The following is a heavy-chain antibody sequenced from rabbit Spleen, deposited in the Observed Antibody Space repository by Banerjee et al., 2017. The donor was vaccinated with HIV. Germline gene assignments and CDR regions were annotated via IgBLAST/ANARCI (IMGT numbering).Heavy chain of an antibody. CDR2: IDTGSSGFT. V-gene: IGHV1S40*01. J-gene: IGHJ6*01. CDR1: GVSFSANSY. CDR3: ARDTGTSFSTYGMDL. Sequence: QPLEESGGDRVKPGASLTLTCTASGVSFSANSYMCWVRQAPGKGLEWIACIDTGSSGFTYFASWAKGRFTISKTSSTTVTLQMTSLTAADTATYFCARDTGTSFSTYGMDLWGQGTLVTVS. D-gene: IGHD8-1*01.